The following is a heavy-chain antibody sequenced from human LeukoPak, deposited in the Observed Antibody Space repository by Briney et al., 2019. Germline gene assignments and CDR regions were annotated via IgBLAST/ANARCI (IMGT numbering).Heavy chain of an antibody. CDR3: ARVNIAARTYYFDY. Sequence: SQTLSLTCTVSGGSISSGSYYWSWIRQPAGKGLEWIGRIYTSGSTNYNPSLKSRVTISVDTSKNQFSLKLSSVTAADTAVYYCARVNIAARTYYFDYWGQGTLVTVPS. J-gene: IGHJ4*02. D-gene: IGHD6-13*01. V-gene: IGHV4-61*02. CDR1: GGSISSGSYY. CDR2: IYTSGST.